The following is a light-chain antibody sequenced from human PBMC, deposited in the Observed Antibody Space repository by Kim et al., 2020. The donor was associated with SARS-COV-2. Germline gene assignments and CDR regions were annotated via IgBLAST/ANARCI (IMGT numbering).Light chain of an antibody. CDR2: KAS. CDR1: QSVYTW. CDR3: QQYNAYPWT. J-gene: IGKJ1*01. Sequence: ASVGDRVTITCRASQSVYTWLAWYQQKPGKTPNLLIYKASYLQNGAPARFSGSGSGTEFTLTINSLQPDDFATYYCQQYNAYPWTFGQGTKVDIK. V-gene: IGKV1-5*03.